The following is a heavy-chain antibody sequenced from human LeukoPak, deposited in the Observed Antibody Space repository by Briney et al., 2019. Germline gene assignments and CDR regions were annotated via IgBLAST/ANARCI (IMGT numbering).Heavy chain of an antibody. CDR3: ARGGYNEEDWYFDL. CDR1: GFTFSSYD. CDR2: ISYNGNNK. Sequence: GRSLRLSCAASGFTFSSYDMHWVRQAPGKGLEWVAVISYNGNNKYCADSVKGRLTISRDNSKKTLYLQMNSLRAEDTAVYYCARGGYNEEDWYFDLWGRGILVTVSS. J-gene: IGHJ2*01. D-gene: IGHD5-24*01. V-gene: IGHV3-30-3*01.